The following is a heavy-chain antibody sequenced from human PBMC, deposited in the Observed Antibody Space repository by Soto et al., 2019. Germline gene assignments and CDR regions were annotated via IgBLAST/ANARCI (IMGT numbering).Heavy chain of an antibody. V-gene: IGHV4-61*01. D-gene: IGHD3-22*01. CDR1: GGSVSSGSYY. Sequence: PSETLSLTCTVSGGSVSSGSYYWSWIRQPPGKGLEWIGYIYYSGSTNYNPSLKSRVTISVDTSKNQLSLKLSSVTAADTAVYSCASDQGVTMIGYYYYGMAVWGQGTTVTVSS. J-gene: IGHJ6*02. CDR2: IYYSGST. CDR3: ASDQGVTMIGYYYYGMAV.